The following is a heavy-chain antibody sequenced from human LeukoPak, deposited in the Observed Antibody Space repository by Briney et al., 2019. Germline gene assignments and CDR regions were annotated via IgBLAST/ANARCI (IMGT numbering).Heavy chain of an antibody. J-gene: IGHJ4*02. CDR3: AGWTHATGGLDY. V-gene: IGHV6-1*01. CDR1: GDSVSSDNVA. Sequence: SQTLSLTCDISGDSVSSDNVAWNWIRQSPSRGLEWLGRTYYRSQWLQQYGVSVKGRVTINPDTSKNQLPLHLTYVPPDATAIYYCAGWTHATGGLDYWGQGTLVTVSS. CDR2: TYYRSQWLQ. D-gene: IGHD1-14*01.